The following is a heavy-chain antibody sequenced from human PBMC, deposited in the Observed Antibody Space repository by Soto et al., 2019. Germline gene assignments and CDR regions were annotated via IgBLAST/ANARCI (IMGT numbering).Heavy chain of an antibody. CDR2: INTGNGNT. V-gene: IGHV1-3*04. CDR3: ARDPRYYDILTGYSSHYFDY. J-gene: IGHJ4*01. CDR1: GYTFTSCA. D-gene: IGHD3-9*01. Sequence: ASVKVSCKASGYTFTSCAMHWVRQAPGQRLEWMGWINTGNGNTKYSQNFQGRVTITRDTSASTAYLELSSLRSEDTAVYYCARDPRYYDILTGYSSHYFDYWGQ.